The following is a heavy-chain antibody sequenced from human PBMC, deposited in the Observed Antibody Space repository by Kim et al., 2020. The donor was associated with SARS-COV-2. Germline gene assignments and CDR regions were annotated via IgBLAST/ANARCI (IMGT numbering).Heavy chain of an antibody. V-gene: IGHV5-51*01. CDR3: ARHPYYYGSGTHYFDY. CDR1: GYSFTSYW. J-gene: IGHJ4*02. Sequence: GESLKISCKGSGYSFTSYWIGWVRQMPGKGLEWMGIIYPGDSDTRYSPSFQGQVTISADKSISTAYLQWSSLKASDTAMYYCARHPYYYGSGTHYFDYWGQGTLVTVSS. CDR2: IYPGDSDT. D-gene: IGHD3-10*01.